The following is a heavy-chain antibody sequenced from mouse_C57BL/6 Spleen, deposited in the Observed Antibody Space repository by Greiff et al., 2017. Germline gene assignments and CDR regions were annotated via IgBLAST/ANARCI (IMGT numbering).Heavy chain of an antibody. Sequence: QVQLQQSGAELVKPGASVKLSCKASGYTFTSYWMHWVKQRPGQGLEWIGMIHPNSGSTNYNEKFKSKATLTVDKSSSTAYMQLSSLTSEDSAVYYCARSGYYGNYVWFAYWGQGTLVTVSA. CDR1: GYTFTSYW. CDR2: IHPNSGST. J-gene: IGHJ3*01. V-gene: IGHV1-64*01. CDR3: ARSGYYGNYVWFAY. D-gene: IGHD2-1*01.